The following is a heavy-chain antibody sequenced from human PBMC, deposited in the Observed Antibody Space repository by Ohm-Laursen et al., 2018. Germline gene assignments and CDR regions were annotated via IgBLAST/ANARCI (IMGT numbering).Heavy chain of an antibody. J-gene: IGHJ4*02. D-gene: IGHD4-17*01. CDR3: ARLDAGSGGLREDFDY. V-gene: IGHV3-7*01. Sequence: SLRLSCTAPGFTFSDHGMNWVRQAPGKGLEWVANIKQDGSEKYYVDSVKGRFTISRDNAKNSLYLQMSSLRVGDTAVYYCARLDAGSGGLREDFDYWGQGTLVTVSS. CDR2: IKQDGSEK. CDR1: GFTFSDHG.